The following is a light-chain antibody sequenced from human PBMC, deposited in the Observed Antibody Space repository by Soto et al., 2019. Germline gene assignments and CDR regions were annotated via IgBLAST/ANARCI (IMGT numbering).Light chain of an antibody. Sequence: QSALTQPASVSGSPGQSITISCTGTSSDVGGYSYVSWYQQHPGKAPKIMIYDVSNRPSGVSNRFSGSKSGHTASLTISGLQAEDEADYYCSSYTRSSTLVFGGGTKLTVL. CDR2: DVS. V-gene: IGLV2-14*01. J-gene: IGLJ2*01. CDR1: SSDVGGYSY. CDR3: SSYTRSSTLV.